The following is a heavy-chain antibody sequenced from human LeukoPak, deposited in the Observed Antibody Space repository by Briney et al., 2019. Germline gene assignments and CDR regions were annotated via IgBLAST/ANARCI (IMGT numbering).Heavy chain of an antibody. V-gene: IGHV3-7*01. Sequence: GGSLRLSCAASGFTFSSYWMSWVRQAPGKGLEWVANIKQDGSEKYYVDSVKGRFTISRDNAKNSLYLQMNSLRAEDTAVYYCARGLGAVADKYFDYWGQGTLVTVSS. J-gene: IGHJ4*02. D-gene: IGHD6-19*01. CDR3: ARGLGAVADKYFDY. CDR1: GFTFSSYW. CDR2: IKQDGSEK.